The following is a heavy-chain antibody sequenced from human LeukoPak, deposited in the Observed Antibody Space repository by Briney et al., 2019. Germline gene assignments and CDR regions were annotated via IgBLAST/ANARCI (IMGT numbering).Heavy chain of an antibody. Sequence: ASVKVSCKASGYTLTDYYIHWVRQAPGQGLEWMGWINPNSGDTTYAQSFQGRVAMARDTSVNTAYMELSRLRSDDTAVYYCARGRSVNYYGQDYWGQGTLVTVSS. D-gene: IGHD3-10*01. CDR3: ARGRSVNYYGQDY. CDR2: INPNSGDT. J-gene: IGHJ4*02. CDR1: GYTLTDYY. V-gene: IGHV1-2*02.